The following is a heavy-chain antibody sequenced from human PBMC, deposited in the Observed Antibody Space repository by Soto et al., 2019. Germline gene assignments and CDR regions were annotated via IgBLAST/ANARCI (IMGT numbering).Heavy chain of an antibody. CDR3: VKDPYLGVVTAIHFDY. V-gene: IGHV3-64D*08. J-gene: IGHJ4*02. CDR1: GFTFSSYA. Sequence: PGGSLRLSCSASGFTFSSYAMHWVRQAPGKGLEYVSAISSNGGSTYYADSVKGRFTISRDNSKNTLYLQMSSLRAEDTAVYYCVKDPYLGVVTAIHFDYWGQGTLVTVSS. D-gene: IGHD2-21*02. CDR2: ISSNGGST.